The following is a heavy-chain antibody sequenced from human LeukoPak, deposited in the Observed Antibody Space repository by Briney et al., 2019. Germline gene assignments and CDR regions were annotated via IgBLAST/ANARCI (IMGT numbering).Heavy chain of an antibody. CDR2: IYYSGST. Sequence: PSETLSLTCTVSGGSISSYYWSWIRQPPGKGLEWIGYIYYSGSTNYNPSLKSRVTMSVDTSKNQFSLKLSSVTAADTAVYYCARLGYCSSTSCFPYAFDIWGQGTMVTVSS. D-gene: IGHD2-2*01. CDR1: GGSISSYY. V-gene: IGHV4-59*08. CDR3: ARLGYCSSTSCFPYAFDI. J-gene: IGHJ3*02.